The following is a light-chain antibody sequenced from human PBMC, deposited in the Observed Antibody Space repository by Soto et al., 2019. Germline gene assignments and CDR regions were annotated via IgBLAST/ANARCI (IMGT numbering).Light chain of an antibody. CDR1: QSVSSY. CDR2: DAS. Sequence: EIVWTQSPATLSLSPGASATLSCRASQSVSSYLAWYQQKPGQAPRLLIYDASNRATGIPAMFSGGGSGTDFTLTISNLEPEDFAVYYCQQRSNWPLTFGGGTKVDIK. V-gene: IGKV3-11*01. J-gene: IGKJ4*01. CDR3: QQRSNWPLT.